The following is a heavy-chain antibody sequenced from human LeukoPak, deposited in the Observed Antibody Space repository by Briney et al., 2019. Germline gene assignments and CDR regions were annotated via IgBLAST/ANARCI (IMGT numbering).Heavy chain of an antibody. V-gene: IGHV3-7*01. J-gene: IGHJ5*02. CDR1: GFTFSNFW. CDR2: IKQDETEK. CDR3: ARVRSQGWFDP. Sequence: GGSLRLSCTASGFTFSNFWMGWVRQAPGKGLEWVANIKQDETEKFYLGSVKGRFTISRDNAKNSLYLQMNSLRVEDTALYYCARVRSQGWFDPWDQGTLVTVSS.